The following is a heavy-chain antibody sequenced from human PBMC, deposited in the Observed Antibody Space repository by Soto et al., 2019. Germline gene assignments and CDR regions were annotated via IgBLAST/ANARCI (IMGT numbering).Heavy chain of an antibody. CDR3: ARTGYYCSGGSCYSLRYYYGMDV. D-gene: IGHD2-15*01. CDR1: GGSFSGYY. J-gene: IGHJ6*02. Sequence: SETLSLTCAVYGGSFSGYYWSWIRQPPGKGLEWIGEINHSGSTNYNPSPKSRVTISVDTSKNQFSLKLSSVTAADTAVYYCARTGYYCSGGSCYSLRYYYGMDVWGQGTTVTVSS. V-gene: IGHV4-34*01. CDR2: INHSGST.